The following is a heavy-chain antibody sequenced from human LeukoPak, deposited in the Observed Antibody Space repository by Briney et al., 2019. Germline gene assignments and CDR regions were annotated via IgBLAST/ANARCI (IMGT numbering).Heavy chain of an antibody. CDR3: ARGLGSSGWSRGWFDP. J-gene: IGHJ5*02. V-gene: IGHV4-34*01. CDR2: INHSGST. D-gene: IGHD6-19*01. CDR1: GGSTSSYY. Sequence: SETLSLTCTVSGGSTSSYYWSWIRQPPGKGLEWIGEINHSGSTNYNPSLKSRVTISVDTSKNQFSLKLSSVTAADTAVYYCARGLGSSGWSRGWFDPWGQGTLVTVSS.